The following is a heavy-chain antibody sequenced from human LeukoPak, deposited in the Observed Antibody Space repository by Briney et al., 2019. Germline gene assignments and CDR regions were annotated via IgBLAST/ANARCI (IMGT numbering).Heavy chain of an antibody. CDR3: ARKGYSSSRYFDL. D-gene: IGHD6-19*01. CDR1: GXSISSSNW. CDR2: IYHSGST. Sequence: PSGTLSLTCAVSGXSISSSNWWSWVRQPPGKGLEWIGEIYHSGSTNYNPSLKSRVTISVDKSKNQFSLKLSSVNAADTAVYYCARKGYSSSRYFDLWGRGTLVTVSS. V-gene: IGHV4-4*02. J-gene: IGHJ2*01.